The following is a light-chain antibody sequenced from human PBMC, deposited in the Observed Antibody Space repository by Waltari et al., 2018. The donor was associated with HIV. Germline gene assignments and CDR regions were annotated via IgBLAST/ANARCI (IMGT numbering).Light chain of an antibody. CDR1: SSNIGNDN. V-gene: IGLV1-47*01. CDR2: KNY. Sequence: QSVLTQPPSASGTPGQTVTISCSGSSSNIGNDNVSWYQQLPGMTPKLLIYKNYQRPSGVPDRFAGSKSGTSASLAISGLRSEDEADYYCVGWDGSLSGYVFGAGTTVTVL. J-gene: IGLJ1*01. CDR3: VGWDGSLSGYV.